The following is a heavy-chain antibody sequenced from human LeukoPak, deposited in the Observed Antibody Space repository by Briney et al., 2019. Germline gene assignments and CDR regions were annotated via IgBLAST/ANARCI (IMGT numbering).Heavy chain of an antibody. J-gene: IGHJ4*02. D-gene: IGHD3-10*01. CDR1: GGPINSNIYY. Sequence: PSETLSLTCNVSGGPINSNIYYWAWVRQPPGKGLEWIGSIYYSGSTYYNPSLKSRVTISVDTSKKQFSLKLTSVTAADTAVYYCARVFGSGSHDYWGQGTLVTVSS. CDR2: IYYSGST. V-gene: IGHV4-39*07. CDR3: ARVFGSGSHDY.